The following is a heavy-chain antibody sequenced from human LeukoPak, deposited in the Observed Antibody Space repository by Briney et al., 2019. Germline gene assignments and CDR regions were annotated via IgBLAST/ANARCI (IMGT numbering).Heavy chain of an antibody. J-gene: IGHJ4*02. Sequence: GESLKISCKGSGYIFTSYWIGWVRQMPGKGLGWMGIIYPGDSDTRYSPSFQGQVTLSAEKSISTASLTWSSLKASDTAMYYCASNGYSSGWYSEPAFDYWGQGTLVTVSS. CDR3: ASNGYSSGWYSEPAFDY. V-gene: IGHV5-51*01. D-gene: IGHD6-19*01. CDR1: GYIFTSYW. CDR2: IYPGDSDT.